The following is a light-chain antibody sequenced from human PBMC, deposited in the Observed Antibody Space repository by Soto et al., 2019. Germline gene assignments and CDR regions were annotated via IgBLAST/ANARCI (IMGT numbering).Light chain of an antibody. J-gene: IGLJ3*02. V-gene: IGLV1-51*01. CDR1: SSNIGYNY. CDR2: DNN. CDR3: GTWDSSLSAVV. Sequence: QSVLTQPPSVAAAPGQKVTLSCSGGSSNIGYNYVSWYQQLPGTAPKLLIFDNNKRPSGIPDRFSGSKSGTSATLGITGRQTGDEADYYCGTWDSSLSAVVFGGGTKLTVL.